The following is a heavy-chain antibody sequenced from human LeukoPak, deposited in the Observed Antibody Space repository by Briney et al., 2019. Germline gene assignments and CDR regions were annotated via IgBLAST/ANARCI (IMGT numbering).Heavy chain of an antibody. D-gene: IGHD6-6*01. CDR1: GGSISSYY. V-gene: IGHV4-59*01. J-gene: IGHJ4*02. CDR2: IDYRGST. Sequence: PSETLSLTCTVSGGSISSYYWSWIRQPPGKGLEWIAYIDYRGSTTYNPSLKSRVTISVDTSRNQFSLKLSSVTAADTAVYYCAREFSSSHFDYWGQGTLVTVSS. CDR3: AREFSSSHFDY.